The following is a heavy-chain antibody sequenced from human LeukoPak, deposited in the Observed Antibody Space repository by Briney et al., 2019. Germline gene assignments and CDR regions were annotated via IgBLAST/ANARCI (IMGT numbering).Heavy chain of an antibody. CDR3: ARGIAAAGTLYYYYGMDV. J-gene: IGHJ6*02. CDR1: GGSFSGYY. D-gene: IGHD6-13*01. V-gene: IGHV4-34*01. Sequence: PETLSLTCAVYGGSFSGYYWSWIRQPPGRGLEWIGEINHSGSTNYNPSLKSRVTISVDTSKNQFSLKLSSVTAADTAVYYCARGIAAAGTLYYYYGMDVWGQGTTVTVSS. CDR2: INHSGST.